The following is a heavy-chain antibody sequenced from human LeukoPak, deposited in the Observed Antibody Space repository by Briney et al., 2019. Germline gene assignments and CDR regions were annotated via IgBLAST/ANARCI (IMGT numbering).Heavy chain of an antibody. V-gene: IGHV3-30-3*01. D-gene: IGHD2-15*01. J-gene: IGHJ4*02. Sequence: QPGRSLRLSCAASGFTFSSYAMHWVRQAPGKGLKWVAVISYDGSNKYYADSVKGRFTISRDNSKNTLYLQMNSLRAEDTAVYYCARDGVDRRYFDYWGQGTLVTVSS. CDR1: GFTFSSYA. CDR3: ARDGVDRRYFDY. CDR2: ISYDGSNK.